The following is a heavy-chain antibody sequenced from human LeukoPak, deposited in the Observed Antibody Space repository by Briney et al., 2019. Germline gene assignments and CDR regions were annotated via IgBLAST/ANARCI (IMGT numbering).Heavy chain of an antibody. Sequence: GGSLRLSCAASGFTFSSYGMSWVRQAPGKGLEWVSAISGSGGSTYYADSVKGRFTISRDNSKNTLYLQMNSLRAEDTAVYYCAGEGYCSGGSCYRESGFFDYWGQGTLVTVSS. D-gene: IGHD2-15*01. CDR1: GFTFSSYG. J-gene: IGHJ4*02. CDR2: ISGSGGST. CDR3: AGEGYCSGGSCYRESGFFDY. V-gene: IGHV3-23*01.